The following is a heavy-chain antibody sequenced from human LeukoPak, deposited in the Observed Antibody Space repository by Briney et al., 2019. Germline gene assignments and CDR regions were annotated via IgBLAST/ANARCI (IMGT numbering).Heavy chain of an antibody. V-gene: IGHV4-39*01. Sequence: TSETLSLTCTVSGGSISSSSYYWGWIRQPPGKGLEWIGSIYYSGSTYYNPSLKSRVTISVDTSKNQFSLKLSSVTAADTAVCYCARVGIAAAGPDDYWGQGTLVTVSS. D-gene: IGHD6-13*01. CDR1: GGSISSSSYY. CDR3: ARVGIAAAGPDDY. CDR2: IYYSGST. J-gene: IGHJ4*02.